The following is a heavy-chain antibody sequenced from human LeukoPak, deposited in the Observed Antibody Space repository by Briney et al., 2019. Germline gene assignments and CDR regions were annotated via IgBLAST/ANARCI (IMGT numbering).Heavy chain of an antibody. V-gene: IGHV4-59*01. CDR2: IYYSGST. D-gene: IGHD4-11*01. Sequence: SETLSLTCTVSGGSISSYYWSWIRQPPGKGLEWIGCIYYSGSTNYNPSLKSRVTISVDTSKNQFSLKLSSVTAADTAVYYCARGREETTVTECYYMDVWGKGTTVTVSS. CDR3: ARGREETTVTECYYMDV. CDR1: GGSISSYY. J-gene: IGHJ6*03.